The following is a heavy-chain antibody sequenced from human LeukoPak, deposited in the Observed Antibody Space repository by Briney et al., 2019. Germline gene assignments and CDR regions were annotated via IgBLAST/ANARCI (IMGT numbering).Heavy chain of an antibody. D-gene: IGHD3-22*01. J-gene: IGHJ4*02. CDR2: ISWNSGSI. CDR3: AKDYYYDSSGYIPQ. Sequence: QTGGSLRLSCAASGFTFDDYAMPWVRQAPGKGLEWVSGISWNSGSIGYADSVKGRFTISRDNAKNSLYLQMNSLRAEDTALYYCAKDYYYDSSGYIPQWGQGTLDTVSS. CDR1: GFTFDDYA. V-gene: IGHV3-9*01.